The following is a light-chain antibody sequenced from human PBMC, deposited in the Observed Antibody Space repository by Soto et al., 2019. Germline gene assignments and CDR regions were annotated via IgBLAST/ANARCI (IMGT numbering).Light chain of an antibody. J-gene: IGKJ2*01. CDR3: QPYNSYSQFT. V-gene: IGKV1-5*01. CDR2: DAS. Sequence: DIQMTQSPSTLSASVGDRVTITCRASQSISSWLAWYQQKPGKAPKLLIYDASSLESGVPSRFSGSGSGTELALTISSIQPDDVATYYCQPYNSYSQFTCGEGTKLEIK. CDR1: QSISSW.